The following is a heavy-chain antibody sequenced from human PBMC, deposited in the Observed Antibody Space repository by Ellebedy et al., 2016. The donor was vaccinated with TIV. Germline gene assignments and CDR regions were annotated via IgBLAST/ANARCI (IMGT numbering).Heavy chain of an antibody. D-gene: IGHD2-15*01. CDR2: INHSGST. Sequence: SETLSLTFAVYGWSFSGYYWSWIRQPPGKGLEWIGEINHSGSTNYNPSLKSRVTISVDTSKNQFSLKLSSVTAADTAVYYCARDYPVGDYYYYGMDVWGQGTTVTVSS. CDR3: ARDYPVGDYYYYGMDV. J-gene: IGHJ6*02. V-gene: IGHV4-34*01. CDR1: GWSFSGYY.